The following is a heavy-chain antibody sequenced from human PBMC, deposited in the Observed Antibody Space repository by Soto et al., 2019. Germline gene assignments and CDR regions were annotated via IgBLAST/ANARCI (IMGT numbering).Heavy chain of an antibody. Sequence: QVQLQESGPGLVKPSETLSLTCTVSGDSINNYYWNWVRQRPGKGLEWIGYVPYTGSSNYNPSLKSRLTMSMDTSKNQFSLTLTSVTAADTARYYCARRRCLAVICHEGNWLDPWGQGILVTVSS. V-gene: IGHV4-59*08. J-gene: IGHJ5*02. D-gene: IGHD2-21*01. CDR1: GDSINNYY. CDR3: ARRRCLAVICHEGNWLDP. CDR2: VPYTGSS.